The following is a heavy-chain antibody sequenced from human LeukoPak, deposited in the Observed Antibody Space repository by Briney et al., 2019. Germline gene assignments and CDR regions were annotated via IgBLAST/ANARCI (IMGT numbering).Heavy chain of an antibody. CDR2: INPNSGGT. V-gene: IGHV1-2*02. D-gene: IGHD2-21*02. CDR3: ARRPGKVVTAHY. J-gene: IGHJ4*02. CDR1: RYTFTGYY. Sequence: ASVKVSCKASRYTFTGYYMHWVRQAPGQGLEWMGWINPNSGGTNYAQKFQGRVTMTRDTSISTAYMELSRLRSDDTAVYYCARRPGKVVTAHYWGQGTLVTVSS.